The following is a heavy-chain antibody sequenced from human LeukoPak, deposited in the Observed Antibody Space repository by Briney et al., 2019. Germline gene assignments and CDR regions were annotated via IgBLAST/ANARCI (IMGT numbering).Heavy chain of an antibody. CDR1: GFTFSSYG. Sequence: GGSLRLSCAASGFTFSSYGMHWVRQAPGKGLEWVAVISYDGSNKYYVDSVKGRFTISRDNSKNTLYLQMNSLRAEDTAVYYCARRYCSGGSCYKGIDYWGQGTLVTVSS. J-gene: IGHJ4*02. D-gene: IGHD2-15*01. V-gene: IGHV3-30*03. CDR2: ISYDGSNK. CDR3: ARRYCSGGSCYKGIDY.